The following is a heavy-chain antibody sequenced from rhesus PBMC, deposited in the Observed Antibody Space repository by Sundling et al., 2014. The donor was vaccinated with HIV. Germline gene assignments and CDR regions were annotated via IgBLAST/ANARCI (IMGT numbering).Heavy chain of an antibody. CDR2: IHGRDSNT. V-gene: IGHV4-127*01. CDR3: ARTGPWTGYYSFDY. Sequence: QVHLQESGPGLVKPSETLSLTCAVSGYSINSGYAWTWIRQAPGKGLEWIGHIHGRDSNTDYSPSLKSRVTLSVDTSKNQLSLRLSSVTAADTAVYYCARTGPWTGYYSFDYWGQGVLVTVSS. D-gene: IGHD3-3*01. J-gene: IGHJ4*01. CDR1: GYSINSGYA.